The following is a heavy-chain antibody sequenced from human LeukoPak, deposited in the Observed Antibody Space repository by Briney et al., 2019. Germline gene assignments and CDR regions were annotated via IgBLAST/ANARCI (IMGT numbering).Heavy chain of an antibody. D-gene: IGHD5-12*01. CDR3: ARGGGYASPIGY. J-gene: IGHJ4*02. V-gene: IGHV4-59*01. CDR2: IYHSGST. CDR1: GGSISTYY. Sequence: SETLSLTCTLSGGSISTYYWSSMRQPPGKGLEWIGYIYHSGSTNYNPSLKSRVTISVDTSKNQFSLKLSSVTAVDTAVYYCARGGGYASPIGYWGQGALVTVSS.